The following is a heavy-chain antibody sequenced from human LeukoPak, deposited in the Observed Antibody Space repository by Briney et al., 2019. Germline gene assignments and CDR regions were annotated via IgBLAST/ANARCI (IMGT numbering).Heavy chain of an antibody. D-gene: IGHD6-19*01. Sequence: GASVKVSCKASGFTFTSYDINWVRQASGQGLEWMGIINPSGGSTSYAQKFQGRVTMTRDTSTSTVYMELSSLRSEDTAVYYCATLPLGSGWSPSNYFDYWGQGTLVTVSS. J-gene: IGHJ4*02. CDR2: INPSGGST. CDR3: ATLPLGSGWSPSNYFDY. V-gene: IGHV1-46*01. CDR1: GFTFTSYD.